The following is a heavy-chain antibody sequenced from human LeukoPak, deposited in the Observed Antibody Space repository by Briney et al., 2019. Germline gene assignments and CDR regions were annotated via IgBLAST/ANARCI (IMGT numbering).Heavy chain of an antibody. CDR3: ARSSLAVAGSVFDY. J-gene: IGHJ4*02. V-gene: IGHV1-46*01. CDR1: GYTFTSYY. Sequence: ASVKVSCKASGYTFTSYYMHWVRQAPGQGLEWMGLINPSGGSTSYAQKLQGRVTMTTDTSTSTAYMELRSLRSDDTAVYYCARSSLAVAGSVFDYWGQGTLVTVSS. D-gene: IGHD6-19*01. CDR2: INPSGGST.